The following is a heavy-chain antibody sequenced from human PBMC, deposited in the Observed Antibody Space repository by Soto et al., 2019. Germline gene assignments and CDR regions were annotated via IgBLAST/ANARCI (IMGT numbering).Heavy chain of an antibody. Sequence: PGGSLRLSCAASGFTVSSNYMSWVRQAPGKGLEWVSVIYSGGSTYYADSVKGRFTISRDNSKNTLYLQMNSLRAEDTAVYYCATNVVPAFTIDDWGQGTLVTVSS. J-gene: IGHJ4*02. CDR1: GFTVSSNY. V-gene: IGHV3-53*01. D-gene: IGHD2-2*01. CDR3: ATNVVPAFTIDD. CDR2: IYSGGST.